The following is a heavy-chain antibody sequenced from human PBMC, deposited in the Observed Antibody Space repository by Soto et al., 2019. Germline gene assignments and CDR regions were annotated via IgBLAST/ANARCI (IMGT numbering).Heavy chain of an antibody. CDR1: GFTFSSYD. CDR2: IWYDGSNK. Sequence: PGGSLRLSCAASGFTFSSYDMHWVRQAPGKGLEWVAVIWYDGSNKYYADSVKGRFTISRDNSKNTLYLQMNSLRAEDTAVYYCARDILWLEYYFDYWGQGTLVTVAS. V-gene: IGHV3-33*01. J-gene: IGHJ4*02. CDR3: ARDILWLEYYFDY. D-gene: IGHD6-19*01.